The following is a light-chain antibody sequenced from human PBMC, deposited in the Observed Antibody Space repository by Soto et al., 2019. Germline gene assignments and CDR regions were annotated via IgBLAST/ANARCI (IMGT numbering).Light chain of an antibody. J-gene: IGKJ1*01. CDR1: QSIRTW. CDR2: DAS. CDR3: QQYSSYWT. Sequence: DIQMTQSPSALSASVGDRVTITCRASQSIRTWLAWYQQKPGKVPKLLIYDASSLESGVPSRFSGSASGTDFTLTISSLHPDDFATYYCQQYSSYWTFGQGTKVDIK. V-gene: IGKV1-5*01.